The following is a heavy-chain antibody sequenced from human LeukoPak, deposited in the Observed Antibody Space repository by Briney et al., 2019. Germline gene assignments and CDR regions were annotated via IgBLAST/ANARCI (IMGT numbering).Heavy chain of an antibody. J-gene: IGHJ4*02. CDR3: ATLTRIRGIIAYYFDS. D-gene: IGHD3-10*01. CDR2: IYPDDSDT. CDR1: GYSFPTYW. V-gene: IGHV5-51*01. Sequence: GESLKISCKGSGYSFPTYWIGRGRQMPGKGLEWRGIIYPDDSDTKYSPSFQGQVTISADKSLGTAFLQWSSLKASDTAIYYCATLTRIRGIIAYYFDSWGQGTLVTVSS.